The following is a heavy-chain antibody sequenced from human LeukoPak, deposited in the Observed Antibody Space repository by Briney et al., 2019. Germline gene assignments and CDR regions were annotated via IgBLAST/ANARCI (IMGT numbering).Heavy chain of an antibody. CDR2: ISGSGGST. Sequence: GGSLRLSCAASGFTFSSYAMSWVRQAPGRGLEWVSAISGSGGSTYYADSVKGRFTISRDNSKNTLYLQVNSLRAEDTAVYYCARRSYGSGSYYFDYWGQGTLVTVSS. CDR1: GFTFSSYA. D-gene: IGHD3-10*01. V-gene: IGHV3-23*01. J-gene: IGHJ4*02. CDR3: ARRSYGSGSYYFDY.